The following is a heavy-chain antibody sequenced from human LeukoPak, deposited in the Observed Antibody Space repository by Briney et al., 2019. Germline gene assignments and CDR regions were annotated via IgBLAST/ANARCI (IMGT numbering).Heavy chain of an antibody. CDR3: AKASVWTMVRVVSYFDE. CDR1: GFTFSSYG. J-gene: IGHJ4*02. CDR2: ISGSGDNT. Sequence: GETLRLSCAASGFTFSSYGMTWVRQAPGKGLEWVSGISGSGDNTWYADSVKGRFTIPRDNSKKTLDLQMHSLRAEDTAVYYCAKASVWTMVRVVSYFDEWGQGIQVTVSS. V-gene: IGHV3-23*01. D-gene: IGHD3-10*01.